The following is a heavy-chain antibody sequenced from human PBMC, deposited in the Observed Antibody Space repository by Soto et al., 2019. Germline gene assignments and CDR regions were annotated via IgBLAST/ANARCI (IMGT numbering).Heavy chain of an antibody. D-gene: IGHD3-10*02. CDR1: GFTFNIDG. V-gene: IGHV3-30*18. Sequence: QVQLVESGGGVVQPGRSLRLSCAASGFTFNIDGMHWVRQAPGKGLEWVSVIAYDGSNRYYADSVKGRFTISRDNSKNTLYLQMNSLRPEDTAVYYCAKDGGTGKYYVYWGQGTLVTVSS. J-gene: IGHJ4*02. CDR2: IAYDGSNR. CDR3: AKDGGTGKYYVY.